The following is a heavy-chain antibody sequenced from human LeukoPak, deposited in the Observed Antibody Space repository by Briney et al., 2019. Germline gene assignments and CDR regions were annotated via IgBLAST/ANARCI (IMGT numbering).Heavy chain of an antibody. D-gene: IGHD6-6*01. V-gene: IGHV1-2*02. CDR1: GYTFTGYY. Sequence: GASVKVSCKASGYTFTGYYMHWVRQAPGQGLEWMGWTNPNSGGTNYAQKFQGRVTMTRDTSISTAYMELSRLRSDDTAVYYCARDWASWRGIAARREFDYWGQGTLVTVSS. CDR3: ARDWASWRGIAARREFDY. CDR2: TNPNSGGT. J-gene: IGHJ4*02.